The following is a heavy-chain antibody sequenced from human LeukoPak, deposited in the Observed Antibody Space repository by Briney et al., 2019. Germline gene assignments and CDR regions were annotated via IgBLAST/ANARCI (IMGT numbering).Heavy chain of an antibody. V-gene: IGHV4-30-4*01. D-gene: IGHD3-22*01. J-gene: IGHJ6*02. Sequence: PSQTLSLTCTVSGGSISSGDYYWTWIRQPPGKGLEWIGYIYYSGNTHYNPSLKSRVSISVDTAKNQFSLNLSSVTAADTAVYYCAGDQNKYDSSGYYYYQYGMDVWGQGTTVTVSS. CDR1: GGSISSGDYY. CDR3: AGDQNKYDSSGYYYYQYGMDV. CDR2: IYYSGNT.